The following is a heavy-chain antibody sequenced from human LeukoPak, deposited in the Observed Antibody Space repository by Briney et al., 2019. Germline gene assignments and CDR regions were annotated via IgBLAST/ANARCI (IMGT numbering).Heavy chain of an antibody. CDR2: LYSGGST. J-gene: IGHJ3*02. Sequence: PGGSLRLSCAASGFTITTNYMNWVRQAPGKGLEWVSVLYSGGSTHYADSVKGRFTISRDNAKNSLYLQMNSLRAEDTAVYYCAREPRGEVVIATDAFDIWGQGTMVTVSS. CDR1: GFTITTNY. D-gene: IGHD2-21*01. V-gene: IGHV3-53*01. CDR3: AREPRGEVVIATDAFDI.